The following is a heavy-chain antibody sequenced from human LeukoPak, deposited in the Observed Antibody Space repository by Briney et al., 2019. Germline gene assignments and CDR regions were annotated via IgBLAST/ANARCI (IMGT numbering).Heavy chain of an antibody. Sequence: GGSLRLSCAASGFTFSSYGMHWVRQAPGKGLGWVSSINGRGGSTYYADSVKGRFTISRDNSKNTLYLQMNSLRAEDTAVYYCAKDVVGSSSWYGPNWFDPWGQGTLVTVSS. J-gene: IGHJ5*02. CDR1: GFTFSSYG. CDR2: INGRGGST. D-gene: IGHD6-13*01. CDR3: AKDVVGSSSWYGPNWFDP. V-gene: IGHV3-23*01.